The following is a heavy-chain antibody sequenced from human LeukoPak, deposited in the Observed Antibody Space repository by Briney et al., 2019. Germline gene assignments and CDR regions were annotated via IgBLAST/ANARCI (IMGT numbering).Heavy chain of an antibody. CDR2: IIPILGIA. V-gene: IGHV1-69*04. Sequence: SVKVSCKASGGTFSRYAISWVRQAPGQGLEWMGRIIPILGIANYAQKFQGRVTITADKSTSTAYMELSSLRSEDTAVYYCARGPGSYNYAAYWGQGTLVTVSS. D-gene: IGHD3-10*01. CDR1: GGTFSRYA. J-gene: IGHJ4*02. CDR3: ARGPGSYNYAAY.